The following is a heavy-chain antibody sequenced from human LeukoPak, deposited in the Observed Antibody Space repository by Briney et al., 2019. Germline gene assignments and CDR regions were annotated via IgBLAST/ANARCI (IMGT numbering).Heavy chain of an antibody. J-gene: IGHJ4*02. D-gene: IGHD3-22*01. Sequence: GGSLRLSCAASGFTFSSYAMSWVRQAPGKGLEWVSAISGSGGSTYYADSVKGRFTISRDNSKNTLYLQMNSLRAEDTAVYYRARASGSNRDFDSWGQGTLVTVSS. V-gene: IGHV3-23*01. CDR3: ARASGSNRDFDS. CDR2: ISGSGGST. CDR1: GFTFSSYA.